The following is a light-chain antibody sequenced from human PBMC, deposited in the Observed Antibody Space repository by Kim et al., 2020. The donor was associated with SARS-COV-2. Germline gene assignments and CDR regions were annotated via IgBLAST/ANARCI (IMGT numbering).Light chain of an antibody. V-gene: IGKV1-17*01. CDR3: LQHNSHPPT. CDR1: QGIRDD. J-gene: IGKJ1*01. Sequence: DIQMTQSPSSLSASVGDRVTITCRASQGIRDDLSWYQQKPGQAPERLIFSASRLQSGVPSRFSGSGSETEFTLTISSLQPEDFATYYCLQHNSHPPTFGQGTKLEI. CDR2: SAS.